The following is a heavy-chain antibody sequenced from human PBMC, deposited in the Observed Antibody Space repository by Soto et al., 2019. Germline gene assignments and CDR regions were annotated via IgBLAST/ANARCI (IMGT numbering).Heavy chain of an antibody. Sequence: ASVKVSCKASGYSVKDHYMHWVRQAPGRGLEWVGIINPSGEHTNYAQQFRGRVAMTRDTSTSTAYMELRSLRSEDTAVYFCARISCKGGSCYFDFDHWGKGTLVTVSS. CDR3: ARISCKGGSCYFDFDH. CDR1: GYSVKDHY. J-gene: IGHJ4*02. D-gene: IGHD2-15*01. CDR2: INPSGEHT. V-gene: IGHV1-46*02.